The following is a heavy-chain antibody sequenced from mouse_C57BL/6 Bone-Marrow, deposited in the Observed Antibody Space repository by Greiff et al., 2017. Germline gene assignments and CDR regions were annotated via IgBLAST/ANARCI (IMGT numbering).Heavy chain of an antibody. J-gene: IGHJ3*01. CDR1: GYTFTSYW. CDR3: ALICYDYDGPFAY. D-gene: IGHD2-4*01. CDR2: IHPNSGST. Sequence: QVQLQQPGAELVKPGASVKLSCKASGYTFTSYWMHWVKQRPGQGLEWIGMIHPNSGSTNYNEKFKNKATLTVDKSSSTAYMQLSSLTSEDSAVYYWALICYDYDGPFAYWGQGTLVTVSA. V-gene: IGHV1-64*01.